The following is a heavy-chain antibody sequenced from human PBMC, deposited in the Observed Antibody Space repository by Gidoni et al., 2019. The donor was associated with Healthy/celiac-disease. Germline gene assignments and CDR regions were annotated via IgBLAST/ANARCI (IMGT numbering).Heavy chain of an antibody. CDR2: ISSRSSYI. CDR3: ARDLPIAVAGTVFDY. J-gene: IGHJ4*02. V-gene: IGHV3-21*01. D-gene: IGHD6-19*01. CDR1: GVTFSSYS. Sequence: EVKLVESGGGLVKPGGAMRLACAAVGVTFSSYSMTWVRPAPGKGLEWVSSISSRSSYIHYAYSVKGRFTISRDNAKISLYLQMNSLRAEDTSVYYCARDLPIAVAGTVFDYWGQGTLVTVSS.